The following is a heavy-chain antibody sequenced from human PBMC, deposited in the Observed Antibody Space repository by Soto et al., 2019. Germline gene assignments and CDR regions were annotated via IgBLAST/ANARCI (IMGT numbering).Heavy chain of an antibody. CDR2: TYYSGST. J-gene: IGHJ4*02. D-gene: IGHD3-22*01. Sequence: SETLSLTCTVSGGSISSGDYYWSWIRQPPGTGLELIGYTYYSGSTYYNPSLESRITISVDTSKNQFSLKLSSVTAADTAVDYGARADSSGYSYFDYWGQGSLVTVSS. CDR1: GGSISSGDYY. V-gene: IGHV4-30-4*01. CDR3: ARADSSGYSYFDY.